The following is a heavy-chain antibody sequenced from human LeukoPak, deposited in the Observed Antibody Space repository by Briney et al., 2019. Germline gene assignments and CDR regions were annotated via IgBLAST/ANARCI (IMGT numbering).Heavy chain of an antibody. CDR2: IYHSGST. J-gene: IGHJ3*02. V-gene: IGHV4-30-2*01. CDR1: GGSISSGGYS. CDR3: ARDSSTLDAFDI. Sequence: PSQTLSLTCAVSGGSISSGGYSWSWIRQPPGKGLEWIGYIYHSGSTYYNPSLKSRVTISVDRSKNQFSLKLSSVTAADTAVYCCARDSSTLDAFDIWGQGTMVTVSS.